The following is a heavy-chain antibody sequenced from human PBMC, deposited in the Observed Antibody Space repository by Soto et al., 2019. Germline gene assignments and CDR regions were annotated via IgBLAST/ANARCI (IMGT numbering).Heavy chain of an antibody. V-gene: IGHV4-31*03. D-gene: IGHD2-2*01. CDR1: GGSISSGGYY. CDR2: IYYSGST. CDR3: ARDIVVVPAPPRTEDYYYYGMDV. Sequence: PSETLSLTCTVSGGSISSGGYYWSWIRQHPGKGLEWIGYIYYSGSTYYNPSLKSRVTISVDTSKNQFSLKLSSVTAAGTAVYYCARDIVVVPAPPRTEDYYYYGMDVWGQGTTVTVSS. J-gene: IGHJ6*02.